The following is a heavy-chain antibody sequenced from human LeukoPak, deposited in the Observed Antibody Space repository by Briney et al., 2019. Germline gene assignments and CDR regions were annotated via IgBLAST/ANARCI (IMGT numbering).Heavy chain of an antibody. CDR3: ARRASTYDFDY. J-gene: IGHJ4*02. Sequence: GESLRLSCAAFGFTFSTYNMNWVRQAPGKGLEWVSSISSSGAFIYYADSVKGRFTISRDNAKNSLFLQMYSLRAEDTAVYYCARRASTYDFDYWGPGTLVTVSS. D-gene: IGHD3-3*01. V-gene: IGHV3-21*01. CDR1: GFTFSTYN. CDR2: ISSSGAFI.